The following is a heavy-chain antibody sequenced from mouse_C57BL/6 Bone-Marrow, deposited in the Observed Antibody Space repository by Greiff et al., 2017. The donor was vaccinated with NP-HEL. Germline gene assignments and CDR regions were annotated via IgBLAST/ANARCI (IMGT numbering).Heavy chain of an antibody. CDR3: ARGDYAHYYAMDY. V-gene: IGHV1-82*01. D-gene: IGHD2-4*01. CDR1: GYAFSSSW. Sequence: QVQLKESGPELVKPGASVKISCKASGYAFSSSWMNWVKQRPGKGLEWIGRIYPGDGDTNYNGKFKGKATLTADKSSSTAYMQLSSLTSEDSAVYFWARGDYAHYYAMDYWGQGTSVTVSS. CDR2: IYPGDGDT. J-gene: IGHJ4*01.